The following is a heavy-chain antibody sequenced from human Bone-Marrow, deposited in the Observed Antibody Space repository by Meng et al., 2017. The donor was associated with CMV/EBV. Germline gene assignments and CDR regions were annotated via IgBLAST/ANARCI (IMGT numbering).Heavy chain of an antibody. D-gene: IGHD3-3*01. CDR3: VGHEGGPREGVSVV. Sequence: GGSLRLSCAASGIVFNNYGIPWLRQAPGKGLEWMAFILNDGDIIYKGGIVQDRFFVSRDYFRNTGFLQMNSLRVEYTAMYYCVGHEGGPREGVSVVWGQGTLVTVSS. J-gene: IGHJ4*02. CDR2: ILNDGDII. V-gene: IGHV3-33*03. CDR1: GIVFNNYG.